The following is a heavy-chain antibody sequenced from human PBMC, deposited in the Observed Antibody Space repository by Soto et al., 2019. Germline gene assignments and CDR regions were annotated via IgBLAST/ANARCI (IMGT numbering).Heavy chain of an antibody. V-gene: IGHV1-69*13. Sequence: SVKVSCKASGGTFSSYAISWVRQAPGQGLEWMGGIIPIFGTANYAQKFQGRVTITADESTSTAYMELSSLRSEDTAVYYCASPNTYYYDSRTQAFDYWGQGTLVTVSS. J-gene: IGHJ4*02. D-gene: IGHD3-22*01. CDR2: IIPIFGTA. CDR3: ASPNTYYYDSRTQAFDY. CDR1: GGTFSSYA.